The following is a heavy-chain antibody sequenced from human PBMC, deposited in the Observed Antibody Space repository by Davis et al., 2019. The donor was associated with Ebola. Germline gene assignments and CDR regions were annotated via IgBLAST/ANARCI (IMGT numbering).Heavy chain of an antibody. Sequence: GESLKISCAASGFTFSSYAMSWVRQAPGKGLEWVAVIWYDGSNKYYADSVKGRFTISRDNSKNTLYLQMNSLRAEDTAVYYCARESYAFDIWGQGTMVTVSS. V-gene: IGHV3-33*08. CDR2: IWYDGSNK. J-gene: IGHJ3*02. CDR3: ARESYAFDI. D-gene: IGHD3-16*02. CDR1: GFTFSSYA.